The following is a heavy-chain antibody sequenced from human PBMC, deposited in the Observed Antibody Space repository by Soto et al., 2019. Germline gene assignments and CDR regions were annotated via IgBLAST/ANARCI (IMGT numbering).Heavy chain of an antibody. D-gene: IGHD6-19*01. V-gene: IGHV4-31*03. CDR3: ARTIAVAGTNINIYFQH. CDR2: IYYSGST. Sequence: QVQLQESGPGLVKPSQTLSLTCTVSGGSISSGGYYWSWIRQHPGKGLEWIGYIYYSGSTYYNPSLKSRVTISVDTSKNQFSLKLSSATAADTAVYYCARTIAVAGTNINIYFQHWGQGTLVTVSS. CDR1: GGSISSGGYY. J-gene: IGHJ1*01.